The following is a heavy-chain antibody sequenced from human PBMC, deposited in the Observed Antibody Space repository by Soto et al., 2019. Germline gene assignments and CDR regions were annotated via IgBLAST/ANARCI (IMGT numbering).Heavy chain of an antibody. Sequence: EVQLVESGGGLVKPGGSLRLSCAASGFTFSSYSMNWVRQAPGKGLEWVSSISSSSSYIYYADSVKGRFTISRDNDKNSLYLQMNSLRAEDTAVYYCARDFQDIVVVVAATSGAFDIWGQGTMVTVSS. V-gene: IGHV3-21*01. D-gene: IGHD2-15*01. CDR3: ARDFQDIVVVVAATSGAFDI. CDR2: ISSSSSYI. CDR1: GFTFSSYS. J-gene: IGHJ3*02.